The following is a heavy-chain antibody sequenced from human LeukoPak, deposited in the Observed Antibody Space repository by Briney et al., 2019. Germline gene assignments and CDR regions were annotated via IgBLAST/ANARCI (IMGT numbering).Heavy chain of an antibody. CDR2: IRYDGSNE. Sequence: GGSLRLSCAASGFSFVSYGMHWVRQAPGKGLGWVAFIRYDGSNEYFADSVKGRFTLSRDNSKDTLYLQMNSLRPEDTAVYYCAKSAYGSSGYLDYWGQGTLVTVSS. J-gene: IGHJ4*02. CDR1: GFSFVSYG. CDR3: AKSAYGSSGYLDY. V-gene: IGHV3-30*02. D-gene: IGHD3-22*01.